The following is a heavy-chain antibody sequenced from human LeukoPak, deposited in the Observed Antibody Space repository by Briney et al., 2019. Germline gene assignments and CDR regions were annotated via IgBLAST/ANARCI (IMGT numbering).Heavy chain of an antibody. CDR1: GYGFTNYW. J-gene: IGHJ4*02. CDR3: ARHLSDPYSSSWGFDY. Sequence: GESLKISCKGSGYGFTNYWIGWVRQMPGKGLEWMGIIYPGDSDIRYSPSFQGQVTISVDKSISTAYLQWSSLKASDTAMYYCARHLSDPYSSSWGFDYWGQGTLVTVSS. V-gene: IGHV5-51*01. D-gene: IGHD6-13*01. CDR2: IYPGDSDI.